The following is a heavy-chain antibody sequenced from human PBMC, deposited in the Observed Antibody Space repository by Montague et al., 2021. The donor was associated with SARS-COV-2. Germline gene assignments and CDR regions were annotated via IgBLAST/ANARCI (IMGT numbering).Heavy chain of an antibody. J-gene: IGHJ3*02. CDR3: ARGSYGSGSYHAFDI. Sequence: SETRSLTCTVSGDSFNSPKYYCAWIRQPPGEGLEWIGSSYYSGTTYDNPSLRSQVTMSVDTSKTQFSLKMNSVTAADTAVYYCARGSYGSGSYHAFDIWSQGTVVAVSS. V-gene: IGHV4-39*01. CDR1: GDSFNSPKYY. D-gene: IGHD3-10*01. CDR2: SYYSGTT.